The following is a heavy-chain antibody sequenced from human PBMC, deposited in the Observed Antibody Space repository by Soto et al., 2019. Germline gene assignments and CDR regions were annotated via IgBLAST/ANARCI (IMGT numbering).Heavy chain of an antibody. J-gene: IGHJ5*02. CDR2: RSHSGNT. Sequence: SETLSLTCDVSGFSIASNNYWAWIRQSPGKGLEWIGSRSHSGNTYYNPSLSGRVTISVDTLKNQFSLKLSSVTAADTAVYYCARYTVRDRGWFDPWGQGTLVTVSS. V-gene: IGHV4-38-2*01. CDR1: GFSIASNNY. CDR3: ARYTVRDRGWFDP. D-gene: IGHD3-10*01.